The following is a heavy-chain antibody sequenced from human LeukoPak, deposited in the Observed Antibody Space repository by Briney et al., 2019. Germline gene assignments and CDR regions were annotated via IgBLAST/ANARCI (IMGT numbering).Heavy chain of an antibody. V-gene: IGHV4-38-2*02. D-gene: IGHD6-19*01. CDR2: IYHSGST. CDR3: ARHVTYRSSGNKYYFDY. J-gene: IGHJ4*02. CDR1: GRSISSGYY. Sequence: PSETLSLICTVSGRSISSGYYWGWIRQPPGKGLEWIGSIYHSGSTYYNPSLKSRVTISVDTSKNQFSLKLSSVTAADTAVYYCARHVTYRSSGNKYYFDYWGQGTLVTVSS.